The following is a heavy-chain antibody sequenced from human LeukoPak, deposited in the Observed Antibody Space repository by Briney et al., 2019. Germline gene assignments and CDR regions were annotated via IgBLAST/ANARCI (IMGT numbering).Heavy chain of an antibody. CDR1: GYTFTHYG. CDR2: INTNTGSP. J-gene: IGHJ3*01. D-gene: IGHD6-13*01. CDR3: ARVMAAPDHDAFDV. Sequence: GASVKVSCKTSGYTFTHYGMNWVRQAPGQGLERMGWINTNTGSPTYAQDFTGRFVFSLDTSVSTAYLQISSLKAEDTAIYFCARVMAAPDHDAFDVWGQGTMLTVSS. V-gene: IGHV7-4-1*02.